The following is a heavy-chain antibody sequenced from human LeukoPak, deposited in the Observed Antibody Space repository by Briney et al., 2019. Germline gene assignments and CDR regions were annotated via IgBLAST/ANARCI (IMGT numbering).Heavy chain of an antibody. J-gene: IGHJ4*02. D-gene: IGHD3-3*01. CDR3: ARAAGGAWPFSY. CDR2: ISPTGEGT. CDR1: GFALSNTG. V-gene: IGHV3-23*01. Sequence: GGSLRLSCAASGFALSNTGMTWVRQAPGRGLEWVSTISPTGEGTHYADSVKGRFTISRDNSKNTLSLEMNSLRADDTATYYCARAAGGAWPFSYWSQGTRVIVSS.